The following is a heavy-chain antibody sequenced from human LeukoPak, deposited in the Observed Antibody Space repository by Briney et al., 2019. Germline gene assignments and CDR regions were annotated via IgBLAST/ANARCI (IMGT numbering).Heavy chain of an antibody. V-gene: IGHV3-21*01. CDR3: ARGITNGGYYYDSSGAYGMDV. J-gene: IGHJ6*02. D-gene: IGHD3-22*01. CDR2: ISSSSSYI. Sequence: GGSLRLSCAASGFTFSSYSMNWVRQAPGKGLEWVSSISSSSSYIYYADSVKGRFTISRDNAKNSLYLQMNSLRAEDTAVYYCARGITNGGYYYDSSGAYGMDVWGQGTTVTVSS. CDR1: GFTFSSYS.